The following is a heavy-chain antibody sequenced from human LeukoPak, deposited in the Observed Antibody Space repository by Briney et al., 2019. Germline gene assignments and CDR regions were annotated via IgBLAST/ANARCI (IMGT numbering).Heavy chain of an antibody. CDR1: GFTFSTYS. Sequence: GGSLRLSCAASGFTFSTYSINWVRQAPGKGLEWVSSISSSSSFIYYADSVKGRFTISRDNAKKSLYLQMNSLRAEDTAVYYCARLWDYGDYQNAFDIWGQGTMVTVSS. J-gene: IGHJ3*02. CDR3: ARLWDYGDYQNAFDI. D-gene: IGHD4-17*01. CDR2: ISSSSSFI. V-gene: IGHV3-21*01.